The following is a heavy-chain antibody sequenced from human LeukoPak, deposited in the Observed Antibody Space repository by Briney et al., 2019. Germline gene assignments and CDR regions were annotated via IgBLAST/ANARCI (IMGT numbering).Heavy chain of an antibody. CDR3: ARSNGWNYYYYYGMDV. J-gene: IGHJ6*02. D-gene: IGHD6-19*01. CDR2: IYYSGST. V-gene: IGHV4-59*01. Sequence: SETLSLTCTVSGGSISSYYWSWIRQPPGKGLEWIGYIYYSGSTNYNPSLKSRVTISVDTSKNQFSLKLSSVTAADTAVYYCARSNGWNYYYYYGMDVWGQGTTATVSS. CDR1: GGSISSYY.